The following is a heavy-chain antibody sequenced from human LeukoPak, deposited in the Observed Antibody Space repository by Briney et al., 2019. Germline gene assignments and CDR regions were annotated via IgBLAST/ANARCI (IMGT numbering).Heavy chain of an antibody. J-gene: IGHJ3*02. D-gene: IGHD2-2*02. V-gene: IGHV3-20*04. CDR1: GFTFDDYG. CDR3: ARCSRSSTDCYSAFDI. Sequence: GGSLRLSCAASGFTFDDYGMSWVRQSPGKGLEWVSAITNWNGGSTGYADSVRGRFTISRDNAKTSLYLQMNSLRAEDTALYYCARCSRSSTDCYSAFDIWGQGTMLTVSS. CDR2: ITNWNGGST.